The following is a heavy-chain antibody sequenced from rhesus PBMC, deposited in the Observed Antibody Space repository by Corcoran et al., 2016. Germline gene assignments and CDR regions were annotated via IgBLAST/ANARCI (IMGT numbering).Heavy chain of an antibody. CDR2: ISGSGGST. J-gene: IGHJ4*01. D-gene: IGHD3-28*01. CDR3: ARDHTYYYDSGYY. Sequence: QLQLQESGPGLVKPSETLSLTCAVSGGSISSNYWSWIRQPPGKGLEWIGRISGSGGSTDYNPPLKSRVTISTDTSKNQFSLKLSAVTAADTAVYYCARDHTYYYDSGYYWGQGVLVTVSS. V-gene: IGHV4-173*01. CDR1: GGSISSNY.